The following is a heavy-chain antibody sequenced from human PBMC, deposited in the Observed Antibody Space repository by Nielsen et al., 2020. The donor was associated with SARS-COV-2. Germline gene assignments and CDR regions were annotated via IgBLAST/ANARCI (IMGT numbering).Heavy chain of an antibody. D-gene: IGHD3-3*01. J-gene: IGHJ5*02. CDR2: IIPIFGTA. V-gene: IGHV1-69*06. Sequence: SVKVSCKASGYTFTGYYMHWVRQAPGQGLEWMGGIIPIFGTANYAQKFQGRVTITADKSTSTAYMELSSLRSEDTAVYYCARDERDDFWSGYPNWFDPWGQGTLVTVSS. CDR3: ARDERDDFWSGYPNWFDP. CDR1: GYTFTGYY.